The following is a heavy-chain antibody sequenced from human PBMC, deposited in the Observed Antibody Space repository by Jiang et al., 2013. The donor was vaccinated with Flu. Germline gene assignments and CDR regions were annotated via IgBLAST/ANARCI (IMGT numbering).Heavy chain of an antibody. D-gene: IGHD3-9*01. Sequence: GAEVKKPGESLKISCKGSGYSFTNYWIAWVRQMPGKGLQWLGVIYPGDSDTKYSPSFQGQVTISVNKSISTAYLQLTNLKSSDSAMYYCARSSHLTGMPGDWGQGTLVTVS. CDR1: GYSFTNYW. V-gene: IGHV5-51*01. CDR3: ARSSHLTGMPGD. J-gene: IGHJ1*01. CDR2: IYPGDSDT.